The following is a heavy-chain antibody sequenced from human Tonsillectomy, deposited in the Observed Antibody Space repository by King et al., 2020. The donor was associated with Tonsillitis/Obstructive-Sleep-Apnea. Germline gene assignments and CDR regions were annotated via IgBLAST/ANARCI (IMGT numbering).Heavy chain of an antibody. D-gene: IGHD4-17*01. V-gene: IGHV4-59*01. CDR2: IYYSGST. Sequence: LQLQESGPGLVKPSETLSLTCTVSGGSISNYYWSWIRQPPGKGLEWIAYIYYSGSTYSNPSLKSRVTLSVDTSKNQSSLKLSSVTAADTAVYYCARAGDYDAFDIWGQGTMVTVSS. CDR3: ARAGDYDAFDI. CDR1: GGSISNYY. J-gene: IGHJ3*02.